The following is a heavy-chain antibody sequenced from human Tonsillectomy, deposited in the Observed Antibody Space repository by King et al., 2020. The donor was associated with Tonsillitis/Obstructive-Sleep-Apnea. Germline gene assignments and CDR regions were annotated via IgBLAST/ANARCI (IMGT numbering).Heavy chain of an antibody. CDR3: ARATGTRWFDP. CDR2: INPNSAST. D-gene: IGHD1-7*01. J-gene: IGHJ5*02. CDR1: GYTFTAYY. V-gene: IGHV1-2*04. Sequence: QLVQSGAEVKKPGASVKVSCKASGYTFTAYYMHWVRQAPGQGLEWMGWINPNSASTNYAQKFQGWVTMTRDTSISTAYMELSRLRSDDTAVYYCARATGTRWFDPWGQGTLVTVSS.